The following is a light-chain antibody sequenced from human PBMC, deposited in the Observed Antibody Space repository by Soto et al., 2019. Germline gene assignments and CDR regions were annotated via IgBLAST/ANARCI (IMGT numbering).Light chain of an antibody. Sequence: QSALTQPASVSGSPGQSITISCTGTSSDVGSHNLVSWYQQHPGQAPKLMMYEVSKRPLGVSTRFSASKSGNTASLTISGLQVEDEADCYCCSYGGSRAVFGGGTQLTVL. V-gene: IGLV2-23*02. CDR2: EVS. CDR1: SSDVGSHNL. CDR3: CSYGGSRAV. J-gene: IGLJ7*01.